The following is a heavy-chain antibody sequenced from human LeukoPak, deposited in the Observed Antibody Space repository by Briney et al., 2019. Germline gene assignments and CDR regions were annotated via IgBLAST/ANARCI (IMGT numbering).Heavy chain of an antibody. D-gene: IGHD3-3*01. V-gene: IGHV1-46*04. CDR1: GYTFTSYY. CDR2: INPSGGSST. J-gene: IGHJ6*03. CDR3: ARDGSGYYYYYYMDV. Sequence: ASVKVSCKASGYTFTSYYMHWVRQAPGQGLEWMGIINPSGGSSTSYADSVKGRFTISRDNAKNTLYLQMNSLRAEDTAVYYCARDGSGYYYYYYMDVWGKGTTVTVSS.